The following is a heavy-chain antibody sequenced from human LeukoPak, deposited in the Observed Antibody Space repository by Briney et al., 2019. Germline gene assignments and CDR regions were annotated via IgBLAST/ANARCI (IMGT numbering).Heavy chain of an antibody. CDR1: GFTLSSHW. J-gene: IGHJ6*03. CDR2: INHSGST. CDR3: ARLPVYYYYYMDV. Sequence: GSLRLSCAASGFTLSSHWMGWVRQPPGKGLEWIGEINHSGSTNYNPSLKSRVTISVDTSKNQFSLKLSSVTAADTAVYYCARLPVYYYYYMDVWGKGTTVTVSS. V-gene: IGHV4-34*01.